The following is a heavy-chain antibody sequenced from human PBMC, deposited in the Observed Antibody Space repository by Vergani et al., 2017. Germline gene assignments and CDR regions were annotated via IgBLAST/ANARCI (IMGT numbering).Heavy chain of an antibody. CDR3: ARVGGDYGVYYYYYYGMDV. CDR1: GGPFSSYA. V-gene: IGHV1-69*01. D-gene: IGHD4-17*01. Sequence: QVQLVQSGAEVKKPGSSVKVSCKASGGPFSSYAISWVRQAPGQGLEWMGGIIPIFGTANYAQKFQGRVTITADESTSTAYMELSSLRSEDTAVYYCARVGGDYGVYYYYYYGMDVWGQGTTVTVSS. J-gene: IGHJ6*02. CDR2: IIPIFGTA.